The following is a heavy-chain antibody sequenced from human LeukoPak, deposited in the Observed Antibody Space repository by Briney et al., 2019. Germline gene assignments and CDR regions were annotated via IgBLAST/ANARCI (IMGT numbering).Heavy chain of an antibody. CDR2: IYTSGST. Sequence: SEILSLTCTVSGGYISSGSYYWSWIRQPAGKGLEWIGRIYTSGSTNYNPSLKSRVTISVDTSKNQFSLKLSSVTAADTAVYHCAKDIDYMGFDYWGQGTLVTVSS. D-gene: IGHD4/OR15-4a*01. CDR3: AKDIDYMGFDY. CDR1: GGYISSGSYY. J-gene: IGHJ4*02. V-gene: IGHV4-61*02.